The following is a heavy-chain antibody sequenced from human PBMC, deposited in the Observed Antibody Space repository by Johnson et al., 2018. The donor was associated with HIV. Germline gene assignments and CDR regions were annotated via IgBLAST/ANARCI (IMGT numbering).Heavy chain of an antibody. CDR2: IWYDGSNK. Sequence: VQLVESGGGVVQPGRSLRLSCAASGFTFSSYGLHWVRQAPGKGLEWVAVIWYDGSNKYYADSVKGRFTISRDNSKNTLYLQMNSLRAGDTAWYYCAKDRWLRFPGAEFFCEIWGQGTMVTVSS. V-gene: IGHV3-33*06. J-gene: IGHJ3*02. CDR3: AKDRWLRFPGAEFFCEI. CDR1: GFTFSSYG. D-gene: IGHD5-12*01.